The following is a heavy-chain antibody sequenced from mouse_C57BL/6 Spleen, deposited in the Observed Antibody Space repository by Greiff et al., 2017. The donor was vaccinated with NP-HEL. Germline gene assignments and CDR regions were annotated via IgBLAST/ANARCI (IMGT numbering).Heavy chain of an antibody. CDR3: ARILRYQYYFDY. D-gene: IGHD1-1*01. CDR2: IYPGSGNT. Sequence: VKLMESGAELVRPGASVKLSCKASGYTFTDYYINWVKQRPGQGLEWIARIYPGSGNTYYNEKFKGKATLTAEKSSSTAYMQLSSLTSEDSAVYFCARILRYQYYFDYWGQGTTLTVSS. CDR1: GYTFTDYY. J-gene: IGHJ2*01. V-gene: IGHV1-76*01.